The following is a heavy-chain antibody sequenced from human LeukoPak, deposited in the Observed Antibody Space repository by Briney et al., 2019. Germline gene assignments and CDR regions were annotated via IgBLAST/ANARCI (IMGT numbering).Heavy chain of an antibody. J-gene: IGHJ4*02. CDR3: ASPAPYESSGYYKL. CDR1: GGSISSSSYS. D-gene: IGHD3-22*01. Sequence: SETLSLTCTVSGGSISSSSYSWGWIRQPPGKGLEWIGSIYYGGSTYYNPSLNSRVTISVDTSKNQFSLQLNSVTAADTAVYYCASPAPYESSGYYKLWGQGILVTVSS. V-gene: IGHV4-39*07. CDR2: IYYGGST.